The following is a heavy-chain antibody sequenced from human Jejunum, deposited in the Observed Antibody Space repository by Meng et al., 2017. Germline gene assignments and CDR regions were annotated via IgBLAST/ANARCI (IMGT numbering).Heavy chain of an antibody. Sequence: GESLKISCAASGFTFSNYAMRWVRQAPGKGLEWVSGISGRGGTTYYADSVKGRFTISRDNSKNTLYLQMNSLRAEDTAVYYCAKLTSLWGQGTLVTVSS. CDR2: ISGRGGTT. D-gene: IGHD3-16*01. J-gene: IGHJ4*02. CDR1: GFTFSNYA. V-gene: IGHV3-23*01. CDR3: AKLTSL.